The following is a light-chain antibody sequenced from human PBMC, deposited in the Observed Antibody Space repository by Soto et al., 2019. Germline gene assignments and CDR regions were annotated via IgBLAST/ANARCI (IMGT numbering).Light chain of an antibody. CDR3: QQLNSYPIN. CDR1: QSISSY. J-gene: IGKJ5*01. V-gene: IGKV1-39*01. CDR2: AAS. Sequence: DIQMTQPPSSLSASVGDRVTITCRASQSISSYLNWYQQKPGKAPKLLNYAASSLQSGVPSRFSGSGSGTDFTFKISTLQTEDCETYYCQQLNSYPINVGQGPRLEI.